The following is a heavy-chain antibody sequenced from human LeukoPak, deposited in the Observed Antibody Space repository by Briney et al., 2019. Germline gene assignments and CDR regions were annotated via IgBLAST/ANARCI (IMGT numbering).Heavy chain of an antibody. D-gene: IGHD7-27*01. CDR1: GFTFSSYS. V-gene: IGHV3-48*02. Sequence: GGALRDSCAASGFTFSSYSMNWVRQAPGKRPEWVSYIKIISIEIYYGDSVKGRVTISTEKAKRSVYLQINSLRDEDTAVYYCARAGAYAFDNWGQGTMVTVSS. J-gene: IGHJ3*02. CDR3: ARAGAYAFDN. CDR2: IKIISIEI.